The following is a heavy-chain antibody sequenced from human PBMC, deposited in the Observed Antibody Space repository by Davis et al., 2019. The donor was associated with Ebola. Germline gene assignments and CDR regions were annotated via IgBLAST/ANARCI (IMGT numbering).Heavy chain of an antibody. V-gene: IGHV5-51*01. J-gene: IGHJ3*02. Sequence: GESLKISCKGLGYSFYQYWIGWVRQMPGKGLEWMGIIFTGDSDTRYRPSFRGQVTISADKSFKTAFLQWSSLKASDTARYYCASLRRTITGMDDGFDIWGQGTMVTVSS. CDR1: GYSFYQYW. CDR3: ASLRRTITGMDDGFDI. CDR2: IFTGDSDT. D-gene: IGHD7-27*01.